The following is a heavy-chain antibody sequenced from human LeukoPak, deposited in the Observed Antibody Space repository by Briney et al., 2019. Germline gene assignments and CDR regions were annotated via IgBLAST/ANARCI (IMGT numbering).Heavy chain of an antibody. CDR1: GFTFSSYG. J-gene: IGHJ4*02. CDR3: ARQIAYYYDSSGYYTTDY. D-gene: IGHD3-22*01. CDR2: ISYDGSNK. Sequence: GGSLRLSCAASGFTFSSYGMHWVRHAPGKGLEWVAVISYDGSNKYYADSVKGRFTISRDNSKNTLYLQMNSLRAEDTAVYYCARQIAYYYDSSGYYTTDYWGQGTLVIVSS. V-gene: IGHV3-33*05.